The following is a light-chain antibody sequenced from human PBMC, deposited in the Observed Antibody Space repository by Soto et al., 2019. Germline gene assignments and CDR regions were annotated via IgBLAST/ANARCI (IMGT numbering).Light chain of an antibody. V-gene: IGKV3D-15*01. CDR1: QSVNTN. CDR3: QQYNNWPRT. CDR2: GAS. J-gene: IGKJ1*01. Sequence: EIVMTQSPATLSVSPGESATLSCRASQSVNTNVDWYQQEPGQAPRLLIYGASTRATGIPARFSGSVSGTEFALTISSLQSEDFAVYYCQQYNNWPRTFGQGTKVEIK.